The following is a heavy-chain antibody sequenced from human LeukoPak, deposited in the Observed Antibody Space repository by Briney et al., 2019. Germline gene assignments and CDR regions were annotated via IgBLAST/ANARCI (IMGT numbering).Heavy chain of an antibody. CDR1: GFTFSSYA. D-gene: IGHD3-10*01. J-gene: IGHJ4*02. CDR2: LSGSGVNI. Sequence: GGSLRLSCAASGFTFSSYAMTWVRQAPGKGLEWVSSLSGSGVNIFYADSVKGRFTISRDNSQNTVFLQMNSLRDEDTAVYFCAKAGGYYGSGSPAYFDHWGQGTPVTVSS. CDR3: AKAGGYYGSGSPAYFDH. V-gene: IGHV3-23*01.